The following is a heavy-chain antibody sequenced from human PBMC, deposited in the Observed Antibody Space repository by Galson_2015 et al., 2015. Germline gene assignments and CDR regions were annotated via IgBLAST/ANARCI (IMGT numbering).Heavy chain of an antibody. J-gene: IGHJ3*02. CDR2: ISSSSGYI. Sequence: ISSSSGYIYYADSVKGRFTISRDNAKNSLYLQMNSLRAEDTAVYCCAREVDRLRFLEWLPYSAAFDIWGQGTMVTVSS. CDR3: AREVDRLRFLEWLPYSAAFDI. D-gene: IGHD3-3*01. V-gene: IGHV3-21*01.